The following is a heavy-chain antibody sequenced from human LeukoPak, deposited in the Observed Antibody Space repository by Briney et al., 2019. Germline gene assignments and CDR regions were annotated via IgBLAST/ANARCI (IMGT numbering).Heavy chain of an antibody. J-gene: IGHJ6*03. CDR1: GFTFGDYA. V-gene: IGHV3-49*04. CDR2: IRSEAYGGTT. CDR3: TTAGRLYYYYYMDV. Sequence: GGSLRLSCTASGFTFGDYAMSWVRQAPGKGLEWVGFIRSEAYGGTTEYAASVKGRFTISRDDSKSIAYLQMNSLKTEDTAVYYCTTAGRLYYYYYMDVWGKGATVTISS.